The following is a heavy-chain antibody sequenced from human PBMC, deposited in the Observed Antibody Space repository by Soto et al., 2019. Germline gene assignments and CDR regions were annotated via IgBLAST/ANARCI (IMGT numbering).Heavy chain of an antibody. Sequence: PSDAPSPTSFIDGGAFGGYFWSWIRQSPGRGLEWIGEINHSGRTNYNPSLKSRVSISVDTSNNQFSLKMSSVTAADTAEYYCATGGYFGSWGQG. CDR1: GGAFGGYF. D-gene: IGHD6-13*01. J-gene: IGHJ4*02. V-gene: IGHV4-34*01. CDR3: ATGGYFGS. CDR2: INHSGRT.